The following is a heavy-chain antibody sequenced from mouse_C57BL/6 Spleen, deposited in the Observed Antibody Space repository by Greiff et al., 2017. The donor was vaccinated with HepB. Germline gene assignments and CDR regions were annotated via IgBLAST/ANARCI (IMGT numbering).Heavy chain of an antibody. J-gene: IGHJ4*01. V-gene: IGHV2-9-1*01. CDR1: GFSLTSYA. CDR2: IWTGGGT. CDR3: ARTGGFDALDY. Sequence: VKLVESGPGLVAPSQSLSITCTVSGFSLTSYAISWVRQSPGKGLEWLGLIWTGGGTNYNSDLKSRLTISKDNSKSQVFLKMNSLQTDDTARYYCARTGGFDALDYWGQGTSITVSS.